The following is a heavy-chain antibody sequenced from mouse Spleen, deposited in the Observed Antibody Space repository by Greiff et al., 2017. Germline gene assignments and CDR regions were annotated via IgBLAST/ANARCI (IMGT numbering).Heavy chain of an antibody. D-gene: IGHD1-1*01. V-gene: IGHV5-9-3*01. CDR3: ARAPIPDYYGSTHWYFDV. Sequence: EVQLQESGGGLVKPGGSLKLSCAASGFTFSSYAMSWVRQTPEKRLEWVATISSGGSYTYYPDSVKGRFTISRDNAKNTLYLQMSSLRSEDTAMYYCARAPIPDYYGSTHWYFDVWGAGTTVTVSS. CDR2: ISSGGSYT. CDR1: GFTFSSYA. J-gene: IGHJ1*01.